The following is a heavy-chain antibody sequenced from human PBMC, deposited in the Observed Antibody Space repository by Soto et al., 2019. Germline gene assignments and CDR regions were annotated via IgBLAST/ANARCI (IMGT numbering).Heavy chain of an antibody. CDR2: IYYSGST. J-gene: IGHJ5*02. V-gene: IGHV4-39*01. CDR1: GGSISSSSYY. D-gene: IGHD3-3*01. CDR3: ARTPTIFGVVSFLFDP. Sequence: SETLSLTCTVSGGSISSSSYYWGWIRQPPGKGLEWIGSIYYSGSTYYNPSLKSRVTISVDTSKNQFSLKLSSVTAAGTAVYYCARTPTIFGVVSFLFDPWGQGTLVTVSS.